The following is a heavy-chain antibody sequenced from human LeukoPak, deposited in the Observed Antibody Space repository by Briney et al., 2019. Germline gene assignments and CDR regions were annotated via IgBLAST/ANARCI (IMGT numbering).Heavy chain of an antibody. CDR3: AREGPVDPRFDY. J-gene: IGHJ4*02. CDR2: INPNSGGT. Sequence: ASVKVSCKASGYTFTSYYMHWVRQAPGQGLEWMGWINPNSGGTNYAQKFQGRVTMTRDTSISTAYMELSRLRSDDTAVYYCAREGPVDPRFDYWGQGTLVTVSS. V-gene: IGHV1-2*02. CDR1: GYTFTSYY. D-gene: IGHD5-12*01.